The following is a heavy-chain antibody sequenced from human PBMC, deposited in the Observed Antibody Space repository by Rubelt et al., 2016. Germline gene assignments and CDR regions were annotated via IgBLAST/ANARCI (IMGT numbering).Heavy chain of an antibody. CDR3: ASSPEAMEDY. Sequence: QVQLQQWGAGLLKPSETLSLTCAVYGGSFSGYYWSWIRQPPGKGLEWIGEINHSGSTNYNPSLNSRVTISVDTSKNQFSLKLSSVTAADTAVYYCASSPEAMEDYWGQGTLVTVSS. D-gene: IGHD5-18*01. J-gene: IGHJ4*02. CDR2: INHSGST. CDR1: GGSFSGYY. V-gene: IGHV4-34*01.